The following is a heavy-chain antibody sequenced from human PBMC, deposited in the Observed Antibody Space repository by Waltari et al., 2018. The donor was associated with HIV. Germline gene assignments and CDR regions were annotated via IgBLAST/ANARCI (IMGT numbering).Heavy chain of an antibody. CDR3: ANSSPVSWYAFDY. CDR1: GFPFSGFA. D-gene: IGHD6-13*01. CDR2: LTTSGVKT. J-gene: IGHJ4*02. Sequence: ELQLLESGGGLVQPGGSLRLSCAASGFPFSGFAMNWVRQAPGRGLEWVSSLTTSGVKTYYADSVKGRFTISRDNSNNTVYLQMNNLRAEDTAIYYCANSSPVSWYAFDYWGQGTLVTVSS. V-gene: IGHV3-23*01.